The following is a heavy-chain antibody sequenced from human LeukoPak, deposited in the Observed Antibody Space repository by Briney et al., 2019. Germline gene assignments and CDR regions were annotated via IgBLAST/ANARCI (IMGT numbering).Heavy chain of an antibody. CDR1: GYTFTSYD. Sequence: ASVKVSCKASGYTFTSYDINWVRQATGQGLEWMGWMNPNSGNTGYAQKFQGRVTMTRNTSISTAYMELSSLRSEDTAVYCCARGGAIFGSLYYMDVWGKGTTVTVSS. D-gene: IGHD3-3*01. CDR2: MNPNSGNT. V-gene: IGHV1-8*01. J-gene: IGHJ6*03. CDR3: ARGGAIFGSLYYMDV.